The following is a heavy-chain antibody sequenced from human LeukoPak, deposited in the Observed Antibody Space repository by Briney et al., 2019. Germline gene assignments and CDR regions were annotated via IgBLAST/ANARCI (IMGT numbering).Heavy chain of an antibody. CDR1: GGTFSSYA. D-gene: IGHD3-10*01. Sequence: SVKVSCKASGGTFSSYAISWVRQAPGQGLEWMGGIIPIFGTANYAQKFQGRVTITADESTSTAYMELSSLRSEDTAVYYCAGAITMVRGVMTPYYYYYMDVWGKGTTVTISS. CDR3: AGAITMVRGVMTPYYYYYMDV. J-gene: IGHJ6*03. CDR2: IIPIFGTA. V-gene: IGHV1-69*13.